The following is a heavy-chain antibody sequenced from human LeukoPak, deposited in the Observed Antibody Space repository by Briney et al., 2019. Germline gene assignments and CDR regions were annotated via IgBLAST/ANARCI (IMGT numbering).Heavy chain of an antibody. CDR1: GFTVSSNY. J-gene: IGHJ4*02. D-gene: IGHD5-18*01. V-gene: IGHV3-66*04. CDR3: AKLNVDTAASSDY. Sequence: GGSLRLFCAASGFTVSSNYMSWVREAPGKGLEWVSVIYSGGSTYYADSVKGRFTISRDNSKNTLYLQMNSLRAEDTAVYYCAKLNVDTAASSDYWGQGTLVTVSS. CDR2: IYSGGST.